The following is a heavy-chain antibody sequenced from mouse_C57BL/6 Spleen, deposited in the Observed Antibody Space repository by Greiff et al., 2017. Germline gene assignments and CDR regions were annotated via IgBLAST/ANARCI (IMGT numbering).Heavy chain of an antibody. V-gene: IGHV5-9-1*02. D-gene: IGHD2-4*01. CDR1: GFTFSSYA. Sequence: EVKLQESGEGLVKPGGSLQLSCAASGFTFSSYAMSWVRQTPETRLEWVAYLSSGGDYIYSADTVTGRFTISRDNARNTLYLQMSSLKSEDTAMYYCTRDPGDDYDGFAYWGQGTLVTVSA. CDR2: LSSGGDYI. J-gene: IGHJ3*01. CDR3: TRDPGDDYDGFAY.